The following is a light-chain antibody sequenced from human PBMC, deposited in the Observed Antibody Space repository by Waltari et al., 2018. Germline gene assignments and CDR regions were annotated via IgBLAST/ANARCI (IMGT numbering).Light chain of an antibody. CDR3: QAWDSNTYV. V-gene: IGLV3-1*01. CDR2: QNN. Sequence: SYDLTQPPSVSVSPGQTASITCSGENLESKFASWYQPKPGQSPVLVIYQNNKRPSGIPERFSGSSSGNTATLTISGTQAMDEADYYCQAWDSNTYVFGTGTKVTVL. J-gene: IGLJ1*01. CDR1: NLESKF.